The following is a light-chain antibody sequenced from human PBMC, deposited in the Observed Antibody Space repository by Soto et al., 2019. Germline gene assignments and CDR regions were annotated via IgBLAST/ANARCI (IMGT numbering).Light chain of an antibody. CDR3: LQYASPLYT. Sequence: EIVLTQSPGTLSLSPGERATLSYRASQSLSSSYLAWYQLKPGQAPRLLIYGAYNRATGLPDRFSGSGSGTDFTLTISRLEPEDFAVYFCLQYASPLYTFGQGTKLEI. J-gene: IGKJ2*01. CDR2: GAY. V-gene: IGKV3-20*01. CDR1: QSLSSSY.